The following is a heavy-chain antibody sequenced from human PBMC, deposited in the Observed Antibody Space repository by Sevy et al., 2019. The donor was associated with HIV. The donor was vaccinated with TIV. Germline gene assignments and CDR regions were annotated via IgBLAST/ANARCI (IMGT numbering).Heavy chain of an antibody. CDR2: IKVDGSEK. J-gene: IGHJ6*02. CDR1: GFTFSNYW. D-gene: IGHD2-2*01. Sequence: GGSLGLSCAASGFTFSNYWMTWVRQAPGKGLEWVANIKVDGSEKYYVDSVKGRFTISRDNAKNSLYLQMNSLRAEDTAVYHCARDCSSTTCLWGLDVWGQGTTVTVSS. CDR3: ARDCSSTTCLWGLDV. V-gene: IGHV3-7*03.